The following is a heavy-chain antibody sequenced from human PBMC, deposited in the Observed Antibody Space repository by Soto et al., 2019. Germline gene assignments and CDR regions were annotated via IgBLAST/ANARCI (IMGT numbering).Heavy chain of an antibody. CDR3: ARDGCTPDGCYTHHSDV. J-gene: IGHJ6*03. Sequence: QVQLLQSGSEVTKPGASVKVSCKASGYTFSAYGVSWVRQAPGQGLEWLGWISVYTGNTKQAQKFQDRITLTTEASTGTAYWELRNWKSDDTAVYFGARDGCTPDGCYTHHSDVWGKGPTVPVSS. CDR1: GYTFSAYG. CDR2: ISVYTGNT. V-gene: IGHV1-18*04. D-gene: IGHD2-8*01.